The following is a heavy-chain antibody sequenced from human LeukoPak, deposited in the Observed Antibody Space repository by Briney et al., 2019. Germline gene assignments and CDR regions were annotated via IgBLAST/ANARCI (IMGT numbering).Heavy chain of an antibody. J-gene: IGHJ5*02. CDR1: GFTFSSYA. Sequence: GGSLRLSCAASGFTFSSYAMHWVRQAPGKGLEYVSAISSNGGSTYYANSVKGRFTISRDNSKNTLYLQMGSLRAEDTAVYYCARVMISNNWFDPWGQGTLVTVSS. D-gene: IGHD3-22*01. V-gene: IGHV3-64*01. CDR3: ARVMISNNWFDP. CDR2: ISSNGGST.